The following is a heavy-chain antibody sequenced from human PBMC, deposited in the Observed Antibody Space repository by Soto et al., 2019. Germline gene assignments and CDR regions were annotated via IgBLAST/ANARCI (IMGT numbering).Heavy chain of an antibody. J-gene: IGHJ4*02. D-gene: IGHD6-13*01. V-gene: IGHV4-59*01. CDR3: ARYRREAVAGYTLDN. CDR2: VYNSGST. CDR1: GGSMSSNY. Sequence: SETLSLTCTVSGGSMSSNYWTWIRQPPWKVLEWIGYVYNSGSTNYNPSLKSRVTISEDTSKSQFSLKVNSMTAADTAVYYCARYRREAVAGYTLDNWGQGCLVTVTS.